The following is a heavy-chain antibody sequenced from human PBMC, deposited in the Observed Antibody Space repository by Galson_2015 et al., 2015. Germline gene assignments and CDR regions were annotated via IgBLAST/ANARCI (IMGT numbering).Heavy chain of an antibody. CDR1: GYTFTGFA. CDR3: ARAITVAGLFDY. CDR2: INGGNGKT. Sequence: SVKVSCKASGYTFTGFAIHWVRQAPGQRLEWMGWINGGNGKTKYSQNFQGRVTITRDTSASTAYVELSSLRSEDTAVYFCARAITVAGLFDYWGQGTLVTVSS. V-gene: IGHV1-3*01. J-gene: IGHJ4*02. D-gene: IGHD6-19*01.